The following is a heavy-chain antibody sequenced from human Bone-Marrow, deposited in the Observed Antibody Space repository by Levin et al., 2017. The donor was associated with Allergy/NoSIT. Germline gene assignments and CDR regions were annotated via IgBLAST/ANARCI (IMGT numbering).Heavy chain of an antibody. Sequence: GGSLRLSCAASGFTFNRYSLNWVRQAPGKGLEWISYFSGSGSTIYEADSFKGRFTISRDNAKNSLHLQMHSLRVEDTAVYYCARDMIGSRTFDHWGQGTLVTVSS. CDR3: ARDMIGSRTFDH. J-gene: IGHJ4*02. CDR1: GFTFNRYS. D-gene: IGHD3-22*01. CDR2: FSGSGSTI. V-gene: IGHV3-48*04.